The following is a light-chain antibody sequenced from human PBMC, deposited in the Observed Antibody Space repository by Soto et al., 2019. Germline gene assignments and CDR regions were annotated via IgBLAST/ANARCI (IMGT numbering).Light chain of an antibody. V-gene: IGKV3-11*01. CDR1: QTIPNY. Sequence: EVVLTQSPATLSLSPGDRATLSCRASQTIPNYLAWYQHKLGQAPRLLIYDASNRAPGIPARFSGSGSRTDFTLTISSLEPEDFAVYYCQERYDRPSFGQGTKLEIK. CDR2: DAS. J-gene: IGKJ2*01. CDR3: QERYDRPS.